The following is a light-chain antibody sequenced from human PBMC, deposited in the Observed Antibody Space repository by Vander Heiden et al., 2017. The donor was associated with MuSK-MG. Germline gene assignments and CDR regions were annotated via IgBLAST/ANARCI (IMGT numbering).Light chain of an antibody. V-gene: IGLV3-1*01. CDR2: KDN. CDR3: QTWDTSSAV. Sequence: SYGLTQPPSVSVSPVQTASITCSGDKLGNKFAYWYQQKPGQSPVLVIHKDNKRTAGIPERFSGSNSGNTATLTISGTQPIDEADYYCQTWDTSSAVFGGGTKLTVL. CDR1: KLGNKF. J-gene: IGLJ2*01.